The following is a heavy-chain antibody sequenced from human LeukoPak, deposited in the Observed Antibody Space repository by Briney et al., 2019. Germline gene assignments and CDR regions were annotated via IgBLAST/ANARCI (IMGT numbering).Heavy chain of an antibody. Sequence: ASVKVSCKASDYTFTNYGISWVRQAPGQGLEWMGWISGYNGNTKYAQNFQGRVTMTTDTSTSTAYMELRSLRSDDTAVYYCARADIVARNYYYYYMDVWGKGTTVTISS. CDR1: DYTFTNYG. CDR2: ISGYNGNT. V-gene: IGHV1-18*01. D-gene: IGHD5-12*01. CDR3: ARADIVARNYYYYYMDV. J-gene: IGHJ6*03.